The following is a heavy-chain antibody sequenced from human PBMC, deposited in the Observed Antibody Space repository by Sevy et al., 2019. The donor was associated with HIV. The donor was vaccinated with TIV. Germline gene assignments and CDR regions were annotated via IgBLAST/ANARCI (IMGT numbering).Heavy chain of an antibody. V-gene: IGHV3-30*02. CDR3: ARDRKVVLVVYAIPFDAFDI. Sequence: GGSLRLSCAASGFTFSYYGIHWVRQAPGKGLEWVAFITYDGSNKHYADSVKGRFTISRDNSENTLYLQMNSLRAEDTAMYYCARDRKVVLVVYAIPFDAFDIWGQGTLLTVSS. D-gene: IGHD2-8*02. CDR1: GFTFSYYG. J-gene: IGHJ3*02. CDR2: ITYDGSNK.